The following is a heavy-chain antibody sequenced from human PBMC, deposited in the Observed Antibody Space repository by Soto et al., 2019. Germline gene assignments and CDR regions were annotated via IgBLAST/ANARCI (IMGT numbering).Heavy chain of an antibody. CDR3: AKPWAAPHIPIVSHSPES. CDR2: INDSGGST. J-gene: IGHJ5*02. CDR1: GFNFSSYA. Sequence: GGSLRLSCAASGFNFSSYAMSWVRQDPGKGLEWVSVINDSGGSTYYADSVKGRFTISRDNSKNTLYVQMNSLRAEDTAVYYCAKPWAAPHIPIVSHSPESWGLGTLVTVPS. V-gene: IGHV3-23*01. D-gene: IGHD3-16*02.